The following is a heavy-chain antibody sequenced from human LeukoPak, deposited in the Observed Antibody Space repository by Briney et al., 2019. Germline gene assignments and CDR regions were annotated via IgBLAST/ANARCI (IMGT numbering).Heavy chain of an antibody. CDR3: AREVADDFWSGYLSYNWSDP. CDR2: VNHSGST. CDR1: GGSFSGYY. J-gene: IGHJ5*02. Sequence: SETLSLTCAVYGGSFSGYYWSWIRQPPGKGLEWIGEVNHSGSTNYNPSLKSRVTISVDTSKNQFSLKLSSVTAADTAVYYCAREVADDFWSGYLSYNWSDPWGQGTLVTVSS. D-gene: IGHD3-3*01. V-gene: IGHV4-34*01.